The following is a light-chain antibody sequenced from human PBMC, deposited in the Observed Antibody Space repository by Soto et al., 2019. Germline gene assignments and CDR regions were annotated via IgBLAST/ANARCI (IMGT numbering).Light chain of an antibody. Sequence: QSALTQPASVSGSPGQSITISCTGTNNDVGSYKFVSWYQQPPDKVPKLIIYEGSKRPSGVSIRFSGSKSGNTASLTISGLQADDEGDYYCFSYAGSTSRVFGGGTKVTVL. CDR3: FSYAGSTSRV. V-gene: IGLV2-23*01. CDR1: NNDVGSYKF. J-gene: IGLJ3*02. CDR2: EGS.